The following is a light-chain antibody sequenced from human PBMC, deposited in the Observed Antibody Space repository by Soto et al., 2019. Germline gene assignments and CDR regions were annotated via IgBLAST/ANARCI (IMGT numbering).Light chain of an antibody. CDR1: QDINNY. Sequence: DIQLTQSPSSLSASVGDRVTITCQASQDINNYLNWYQQKPGKAPKLLIFYESNLETGVPSRFSGSGSGTHFTFTISSLEPEDIATYHCQQYEDLPLTFGGGTRVELK. J-gene: IGKJ4*01. CDR3: QQYEDLPLT. V-gene: IGKV1-33*01. CDR2: YES.